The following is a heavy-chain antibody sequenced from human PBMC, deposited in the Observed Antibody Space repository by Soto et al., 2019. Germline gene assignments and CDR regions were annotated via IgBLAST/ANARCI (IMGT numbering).Heavy chain of an antibody. D-gene: IGHD4-4*01. CDR1: GCTLSDHY. V-gene: IGHV3-72*01. J-gene: IGHJ4*02. Sequence: EVQLVESGGGLVQPGGSLRLSCAASGCTLSDHYMDWVRQAPGKGLEWVGRSRNKVNSYSTEYAASVKGRFTISRDDSKNSVSLHMNSLKAEDTAVYYCARASKTTRDFDYWGQGTLVTVSS. CDR2: SRNKVNSYST. CDR3: ARASKTTRDFDY.